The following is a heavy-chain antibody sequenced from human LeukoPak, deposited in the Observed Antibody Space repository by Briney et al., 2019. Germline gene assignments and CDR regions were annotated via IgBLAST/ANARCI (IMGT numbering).Heavy chain of an antibody. J-gene: IGHJ4*02. CDR3: ARGDSSGYPDF. V-gene: IGHV4-4*02. CDR2: IYHSGST. D-gene: IGHD3-22*01. Sequence: PSETLSLTCAVSGGSISSSNWWSWVRQPPGKGLDWIGEIYHSGSTNYNPSVKGRVTISIDRSKNQFSLKLSSVTAADTGVYYCARGDSSGYPDFWGQGALVTVSS. CDR1: GGSISSSNW.